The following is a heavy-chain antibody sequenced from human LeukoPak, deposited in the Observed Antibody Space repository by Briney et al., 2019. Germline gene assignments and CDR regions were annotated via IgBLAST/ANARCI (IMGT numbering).Heavy chain of an antibody. D-gene: IGHD4-17*01. CDR3: AKVSTSGDDYHDAFDI. CDR1: GFTFSGYA. CDR2: ISGSGGTT. J-gene: IGHJ3*02. V-gene: IGHV3-23*01. Sequence: GGSLRLSCAASGFTFSGYAMGWVRQAPGKGLEWVSGISGSGGTTYYADSVKGRFTISRDNSKNTLYPQMNSLRAEDTAVFYCAKVSTSGDDYHDAFDIWGQGTMVTVSP.